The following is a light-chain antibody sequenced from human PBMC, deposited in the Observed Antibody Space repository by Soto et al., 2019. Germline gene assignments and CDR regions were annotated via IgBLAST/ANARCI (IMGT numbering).Light chain of an antibody. V-gene: IGKV1-9*01. CDR3: QQLNGYLELT. Sequence: DIQLTQSPSFLSASVGDRVTITCRASQGISTYLDWYQQKLGKAPKLLIYDASTLQSGVPSRFSGSRSGTEFTLTISSLQPEDFATYYCQQLNGYLELTFGGGTKVDIK. J-gene: IGKJ4*01. CDR1: QGISTY. CDR2: DAS.